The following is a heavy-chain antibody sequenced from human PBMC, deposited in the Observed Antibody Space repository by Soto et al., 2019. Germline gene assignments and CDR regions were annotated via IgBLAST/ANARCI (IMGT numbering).Heavy chain of an antibody. Sequence: GGSLRLSCAASGFTFSGYSVNWVRQAPGKGLEWVSYISSGSKTIYYADSVKGRFTVSRDNARNSQYLQMSSLRDEDTAVYYCAREDILGARSFDYWGQGTLVTVS. V-gene: IGHV3-48*02. CDR1: GFTFSGYS. CDR2: ISSGSKTI. J-gene: IGHJ4*02. D-gene: IGHD1-26*01. CDR3: AREDILGARSFDY.